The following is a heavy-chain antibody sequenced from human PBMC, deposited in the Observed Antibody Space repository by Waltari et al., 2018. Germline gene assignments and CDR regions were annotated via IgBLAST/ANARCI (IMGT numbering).Heavy chain of an antibody. CDR2: IYSGGST. D-gene: IGHD3-10*01. Sequence: EVQLVESGGGLIQPGGSLRLSCAASGFTVSSNYMSWVRQAPGKGLEWVSVIYSGGSTYDADSVKGRFTISRDNSKNTLYLQMNSLRAEDTAVYYCAREGHYGSGSYRDYWGQGTLVTVSS. CDR1: GFTVSSNY. CDR3: AREGHYGSGSYRDY. J-gene: IGHJ4*02. V-gene: IGHV3-53*01.